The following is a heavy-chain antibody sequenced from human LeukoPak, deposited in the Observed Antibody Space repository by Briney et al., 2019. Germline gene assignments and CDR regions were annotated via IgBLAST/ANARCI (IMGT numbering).Heavy chain of an antibody. J-gene: IGHJ5*02. V-gene: IGHV4-30-4*01. CDR3: ARDNYGSGSHAPGVWFDP. CDR1: GGSISSGDYY. D-gene: IGHD3-10*01. Sequence: SETLPLTCTVSGGSISSGDYYWSWIRQPPGKGLKWIGYIYHSGSTYYNPSLKSRVTISLDTSKHQFSLKLSSVTAADTAVYYCARDNYGSGSHAPGVWFDPWGQGTLVTVSS. CDR2: IYHSGST.